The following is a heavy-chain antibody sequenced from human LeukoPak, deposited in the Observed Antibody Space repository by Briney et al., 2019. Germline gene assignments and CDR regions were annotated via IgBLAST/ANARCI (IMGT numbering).Heavy chain of an antibody. V-gene: IGHV1-18*01. J-gene: IGHJ4*02. CDR1: GYTLDRFG. CDR2: INPYNGKT. Sequence: KVSCKASGYTLDRFGISWVRQAPGQGLEWLGWINPYNGKTIFGEKFQGRVIMTTDTSTSTVYMELTSLRSDDTAVYFCARDTPQHLRRFDYWGQGTLVTVSS. CDR3: ARDTPQHLRRFDY.